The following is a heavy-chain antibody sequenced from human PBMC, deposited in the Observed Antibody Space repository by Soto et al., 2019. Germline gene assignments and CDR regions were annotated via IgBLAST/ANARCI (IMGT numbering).Heavy chain of an antibody. D-gene: IGHD2-2*01. CDR1: GGSISSSNW. CDR3: ANLPATSDFDY. V-gene: IGHV4-4*02. J-gene: IGHJ4*02. CDR2: IYHSGST. Sequence: SETLSLTCAVSGGSISSSNWWSWVRQPPGKGLEWIGEIYHSGSTNYNPSLKSRVTISVDKSKNKYSLKLSSVTAADTVVYYCANLPATSDFDYWGQGTLVTV.